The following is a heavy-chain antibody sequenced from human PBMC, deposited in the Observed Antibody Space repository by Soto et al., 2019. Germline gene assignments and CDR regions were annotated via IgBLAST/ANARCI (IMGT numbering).Heavy chain of an antibody. CDR3: ARAITYYYDSSGYQYYFDY. J-gene: IGHJ4*02. CDR2: IYYSGST. V-gene: IGHV4-31*03. CDR1: GGSISSGGYY. D-gene: IGHD3-22*01. Sequence: QVQLQESGPGLVKPSQTLSLTCTVSGGSISSGGYYWSWIRQHPGKGLEWIGYIYYSGSTYYNPSLQSRVTISVATAKIQFSLKLSSVTAADTAVYYCARAITYYYDSSGYQYYFDYWGQGTLVTVSS.